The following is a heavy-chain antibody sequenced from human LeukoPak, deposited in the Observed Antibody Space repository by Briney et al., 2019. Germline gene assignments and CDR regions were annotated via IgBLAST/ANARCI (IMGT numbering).Heavy chain of an antibody. CDR3: ARAFDY. Sequence: DSLKGRFTISRDNAKNSLYLQMNSLRDEDTAVYYCARAFDYCGQGTLVAASS. V-gene: IGHV3-7*01. J-gene: IGHJ4*02.